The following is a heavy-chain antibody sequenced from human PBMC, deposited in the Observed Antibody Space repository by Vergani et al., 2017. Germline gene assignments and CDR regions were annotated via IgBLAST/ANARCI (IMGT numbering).Heavy chain of an antibody. D-gene: IGHD3-22*01. V-gene: IGHV4-61*01. Sequence: QVQLQESGPGLVKPSETLSLTCTVSGGPVSSGSYYWSWIRQPPGKGLEWIGYIYYSGSTNYNPSLKSRVTISVDTSKNQFSLKLSSVTAADTAVYYCAGEMRWYYDSSGYYLWGQGTLVTVSS. CDR1: GGPVSSGSYY. CDR2: IYYSGST. J-gene: IGHJ5*02. CDR3: AGEMRWYYDSSGYYL.